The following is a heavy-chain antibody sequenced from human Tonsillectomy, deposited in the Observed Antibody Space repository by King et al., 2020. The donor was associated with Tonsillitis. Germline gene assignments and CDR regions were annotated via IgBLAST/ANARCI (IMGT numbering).Heavy chain of an antibody. CDR3: AKDVGQVVVVPYGRDV. V-gene: IGHV3-30*18. CDR1: GFTFSSYG. D-gene: IGHD2-2*01. J-gene: IGHJ6*02. Sequence: VQLVESGGGVVQPGRSLRLSCAASGFTFSSYGMHWVRQAPGKGLEWVAVISYDGSNKYYADSVKGRFTISRDNSKNTLYMQMNSLRAEDTAVYYCAKDVGQVVVVPYGRDVWGQGTTVTVSS. CDR2: ISYDGSNK.